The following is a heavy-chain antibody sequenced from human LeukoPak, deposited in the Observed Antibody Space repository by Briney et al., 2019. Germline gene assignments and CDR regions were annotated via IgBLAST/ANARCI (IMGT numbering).Heavy chain of an antibody. D-gene: IGHD2-2*01. CDR1: GFTFSNYP. V-gene: IGHV3-30*04. J-gene: IGHJ4*02. CDR2: ISYDGINK. CDR3: ARDVSRGLTASDY. Sequence: PGGSLRLSCAASGFTFSNYPMHWVRQAPGKGLEWLTVISYDGINKYYADSVKGRFSISRDNSKNTLYLQMNSLRTEDTAIYYCARDVSRGLTASDYWGQGTLVAVSS.